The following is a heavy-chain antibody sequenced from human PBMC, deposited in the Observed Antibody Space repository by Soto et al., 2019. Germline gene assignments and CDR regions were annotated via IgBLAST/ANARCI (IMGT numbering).Heavy chain of an antibody. J-gene: IGHJ4*02. CDR1: GFTFSSYG. CDR2: IWYDGSNK. V-gene: IGHV3-33*01. Sequence: QVQLVESGGGVVQPGRSLRLSCAASGFTFSSYGMHWVRQAPGKGLEWVAVIWYDGSNKYYADSVKGRFTISRDNFKNTLYLQMNSLRAEDTAVYYCARDGSGWSSGYFDYWGQGTLVTVSS. D-gene: IGHD6-19*01. CDR3: ARDGSGWSSGYFDY.